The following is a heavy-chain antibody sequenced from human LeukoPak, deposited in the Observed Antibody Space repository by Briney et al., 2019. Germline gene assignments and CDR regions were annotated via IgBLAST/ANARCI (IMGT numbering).Heavy chain of an antibody. Sequence: ASVKVSCKASGYTFTGYYMHWVRQAPGQGLEWMGWINPNSGGTNCAQKFQGRVTMTRDTSISTAYMELSRLRSDDTAVYYCARALYDSSGYYPEYFQHWGQGTLVTVSS. CDR1: GYTFTGYY. J-gene: IGHJ1*01. CDR2: INPNSGGT. V-gene: IGHV1-2*02. CDR3: ARALYDSSGYYPEYFQH. D-gene: IGHD3-22*01.